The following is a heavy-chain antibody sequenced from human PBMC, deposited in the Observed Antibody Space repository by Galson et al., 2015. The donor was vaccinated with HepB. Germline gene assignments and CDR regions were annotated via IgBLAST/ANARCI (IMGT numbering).Heavy chain of an antibody. V-gene: IGHV1-3*01. CDR2: INAGNGNT. Sequence: SVKVSCKASGYTFTSYAMHWVRQAPGQRLEWMGWINAGNGNTKYSQKFQGRVTITRDTSASTAYMELSSLRSEDTAVYYCARAFVRQQLVLGYWGQGTLVTVSS. J-gene: IGHJ4*02. CDR1: GYTFTSYA. D-gene: IGHD6-13*01. CDR3: ARAFVRQQLVLGY.